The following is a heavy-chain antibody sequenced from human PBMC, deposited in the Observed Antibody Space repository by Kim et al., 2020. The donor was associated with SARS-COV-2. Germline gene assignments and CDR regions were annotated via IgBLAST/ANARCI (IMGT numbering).Heavy chain of an antibody. CDR3: TRTYSGTYYYYYYMDV. Sequence: ASLKGRFTISRNDSKSIAYLQMNSLKTEDTAVYYCTRTYSGTYYYYYYMDVWGKGTTVTVSS. V-gene: IGHV3-49*02. D-gene: IGHD1-26*01. J-gene: IGHJ6*03.